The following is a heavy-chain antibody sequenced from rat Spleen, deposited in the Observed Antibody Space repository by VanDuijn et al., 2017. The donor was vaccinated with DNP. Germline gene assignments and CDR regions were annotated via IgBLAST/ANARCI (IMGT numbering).Heavy chain of an antibody. Sequence: EVQLVESGGGLVQPGRSLKLSCAASGFTFSDYYMAWVRQAPTKGLEWVASISYEGSSTYYGDSVKGRFTISRDNAKSTLYLQMDSLRSEDTATYYCARWSSSYYYAMDAWGQGTSVTVSS. V-gene: IGHV5-22*01. CDR3: ARWSSSYYYAMDA. J-gene: IGHJ4*01. CDR2: ISYEGSST. D-gene: IGHD1-2*01. CDR1: GFTFSDYY.